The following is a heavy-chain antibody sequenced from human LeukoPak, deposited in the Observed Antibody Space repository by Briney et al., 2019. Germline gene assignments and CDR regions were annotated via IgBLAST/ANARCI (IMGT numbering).Heavy chain of an antibody. CDR2: INWNDDK. Sequence: QSGPTLVNPTQTLTLTCTFSGFSLSTSGVGVGWIRQPPGKALEWLALINWNDDKRYSPSLKSRLTITKDTSKNQVVLTMTNMDPVDTATYYCAHSGTVTTPHDAFDIWGQGTMVTVSS. CDR3: AHSGTVTTPHDAFDI. CDR1: GFSLSTSGVG. D-gene: IGHD4-17*01. J-gene: IGHJ3*02. V-gene: IGHV2-5*01.